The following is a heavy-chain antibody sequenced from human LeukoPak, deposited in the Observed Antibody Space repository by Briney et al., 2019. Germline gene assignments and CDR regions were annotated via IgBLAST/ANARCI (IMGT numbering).Heavy chain of an antibody. J-gene: IGHJ6*03. D-gene: IGHD5-18*01. V-gene: IGHV3-23*01. CDR2: ITGSGGST. Sequence: GGSLRLSCAASGFTFSTYAMSWVRQAPGKGLEWVSGITGSGGSTYYADSVKGRFTISRDNAKNSLYLQMNSLRVEDTALYYCAKDIGRVDTASTYMDVWGKGTTVTISS. CDR3: AKDIGRVDTASTYMDV. CDR1: GFTFSTYA.